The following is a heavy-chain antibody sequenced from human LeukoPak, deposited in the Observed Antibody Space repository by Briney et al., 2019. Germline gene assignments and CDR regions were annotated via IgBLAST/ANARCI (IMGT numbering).Heavy chain of an antibody. CDR1: GGSISSYY. CDR2: IYYSGST. CDR3: ARYRFLEWLSPDAFDI. Sequence: SETLSLTCTVSGGSISSYYWSWIRQPPGKGLEWIGYIYYSGSTNYNPSLKSRVTISVDTSKNQFSLKLSSVTAADTAVYYCARYRFLEWLSPDAFDIWGQGTMVTVSS. V-gene: IGHV4-59*01. J-gene: IGHJ3*02. D-gene: IGHD3-3*01.